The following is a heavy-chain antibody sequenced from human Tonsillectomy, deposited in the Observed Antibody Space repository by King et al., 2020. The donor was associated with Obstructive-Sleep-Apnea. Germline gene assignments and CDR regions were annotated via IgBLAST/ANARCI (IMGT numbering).Heavy chain of an antibody. D-gene: IGHD2-2*02. CDR1: GGSISSSSHY. Sequence: QLQESGPGLVKPSETLSLTCTVSGGSISSSSHYWGWIRQPPGKGLEWIGSISYSVTTYNNPSLKSRVTISVDTSRNQFSLKLSSVTAADTAVYYCARDMGYCSSARCYMGVDSWGQGTLVTVSS. CDR3: ARDMGYCSSARCYMGVDS. V-gene: IGHV4-39*07. J-gene: IGHJ4*02. CDR2: ISYSVTT.